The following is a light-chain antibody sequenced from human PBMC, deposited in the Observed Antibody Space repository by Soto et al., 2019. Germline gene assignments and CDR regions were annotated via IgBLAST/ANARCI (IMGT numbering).Light chain of an antibody. CDR3: SSYTSSTTVV. Sequence: QSVLTQPASVSGSPGQSITISCTGSSSDIGGYNYVSWYQQSPGKAPKLMIFEVSYRPSGVSNRFSGSKSGNTASLTISGLEAEDEADYYCSSYTSSTTVVFGGGTKLTVL. J-gene: IGLJ2*01. CDR1: SSDIGGYNY. CDR2: EVS. V-gene: IGLV2-14*01.